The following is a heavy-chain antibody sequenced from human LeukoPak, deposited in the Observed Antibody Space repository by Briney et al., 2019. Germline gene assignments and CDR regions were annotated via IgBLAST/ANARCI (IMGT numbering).Heavy chain of an antibody. D-gene: IGHD3-22*01. V-gene: IGHV4-34*01. J-gene: IGHJ3*02. Sequence: SETLSLTCAVYGVSFSGYYWSWIRQPPGKGLEWIGEINHSGSTNYNPSLKNRVTISVDTSKNQFSLKLSSVTAADTAVYYCAARSSGYYFDAFDIWGQGTMVTVSS. CDR1: GVSFSGYY. CDR3: AARSSGYYFDAFDI. CDR2: INHSGST.